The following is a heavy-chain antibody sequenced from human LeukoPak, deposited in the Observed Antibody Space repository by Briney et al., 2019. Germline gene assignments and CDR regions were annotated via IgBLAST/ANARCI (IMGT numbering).Heavy chain of an antibody. D-gene: IGHD1-14*01. CDR2: ISHDGRTK. J-gene: IGHJ4*02. CDR1: GFNFDNFA. CDR3: ARPNPAFGY. V-gene: IGHV3-30*04. Sequence: PGGSLRLSCVVSGFNFDNFAMHWVRQPLGKGLEWVAVISHDGRTKYYADSMKGRITISRDNAKNSLYLQMNSLRADDTAVYYCARPNPAFGYWGQGTLVTVSS.